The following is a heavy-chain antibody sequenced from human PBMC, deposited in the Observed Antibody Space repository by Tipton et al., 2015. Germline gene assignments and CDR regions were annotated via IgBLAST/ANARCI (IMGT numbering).Heavy chain of an antibody. Sequence: LRLSCSVSSDSISKYYWGWIRQPPGKGLEWIGSISHSGNTYYNPSLKSRVTMSRDTSKNQFSLKLNSVTAADTAVYYCARGLLLWFGMSDYWGRGTLVTVSS. CDR3: ARGLLLWFGMSDY. CDR1: SDSISKYY. D-gene: IGHD3-10*01. CDR2: ISHSGNT. V-gene: IGHV4-38-2*02. J-gene: IGHJ4*02.